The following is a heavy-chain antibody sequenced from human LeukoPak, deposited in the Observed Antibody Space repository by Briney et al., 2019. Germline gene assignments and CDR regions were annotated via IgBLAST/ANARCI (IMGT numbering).Heavy chain of an antibody. CDR3: AKLLHDSSGYYDDYFDY. Sequence: GGSLRLSCAASGFTFSSYAMSWVRQAPGKGLEWVSAISGSGGSTYYADSVKGRFTISRDNSKSTLYLQMNSLRAEDTAVYYCAKLLHDSSGYYDDYFDYWGQGTLVTVSS. CDR1: GFTFSSYA. D-gene: IGHD3-22*01. CDR2: ISGSGGST. V-gene: IGHV3-23*01. J-gene: IGHJ4*02.